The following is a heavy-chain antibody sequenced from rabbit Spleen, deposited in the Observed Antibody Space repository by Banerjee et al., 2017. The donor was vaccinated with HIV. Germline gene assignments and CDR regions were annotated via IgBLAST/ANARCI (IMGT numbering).Heavy chain of an antibody. D-gene: IGHD8-1*01. CDR3: ARDTGSSFSSYGMDL. V-gene: IGHV1S40*01. CDR1: VFSFSSSVY. J-gene: IGHJ6*01. Sequence: QSLEESGGGLVQPVGSLALTCKASVFSFSSSVYICWVRQAPGKGLEWISCIAGSSSDFTYSATWAKGRFTISKTSSTTVTLQMTSLTVADTATYFCARDTGSSFSSYGMDLWGPGTLVTVS. CDR2: IAGSSSDFT.